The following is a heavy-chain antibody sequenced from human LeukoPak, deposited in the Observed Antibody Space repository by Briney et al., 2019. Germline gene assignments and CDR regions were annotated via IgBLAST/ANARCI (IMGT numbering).Heavy chain of an antibody. CDR1: GGSISSSSYY. Sequence: SETLSLTCTVSGGSISSSSYYWGWIRQPPGKGLEWIGSIYYSGSTYYNPSLKSRVTISVDTSKNQFSLKLSSVTAADTAVYYCATLYAPTIPHYDILTGGDRAFDIWGQGTMVTVSS. V-gene: IGHV4-39*01. D-gene: IGHD3-9*01. J-gene: IGHJ3*02. CDR3: ATLYAPTIPHYDILTGGDRAFDI. CDR2: IYYSGST.